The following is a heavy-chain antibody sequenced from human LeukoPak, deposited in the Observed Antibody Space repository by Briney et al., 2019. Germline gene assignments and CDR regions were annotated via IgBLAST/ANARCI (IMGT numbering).Heavy chain of an antibody. CDR1: GFTSRGFA. D-gene: IGHD6-19*01. J-gene: IGHJ4*02. V-gene: IGHV3-33*07. CDR2: IWYDGSNK. CDR3: ARRYSSGWYEGPFDY. Sequence: GGPRSSPWAPPGFTSRGFAWHGSGRLPAKGLGGGAVIWYDGSNKYYADSVKGRFTISRDNSKNTLYLQMNSLRAEDTAVYYCARRYSSGWYEGPFDYWGQGTLVTVSS.